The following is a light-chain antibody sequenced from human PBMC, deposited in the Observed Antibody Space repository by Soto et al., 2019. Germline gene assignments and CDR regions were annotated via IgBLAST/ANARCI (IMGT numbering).Light chain of an antibody. CDR2: GAS. J-gene: IGKJ5*01. CDR3: QQYRSWPIT. CDR1: QSISGE. Sequence: EIVMTQSPATLSVSPGESATLSCRASQSISGELAWYQQQQPGQAPRLLMYGASTRATGIPARFSGSVSGTEFTLTISGLQSEEFAIYFCQQYRSWPITFGQGTRLEI. V-gene: IGKV3-15*01.